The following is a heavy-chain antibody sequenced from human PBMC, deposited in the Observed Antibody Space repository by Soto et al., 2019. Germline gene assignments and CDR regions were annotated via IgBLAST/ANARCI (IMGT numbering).Heavy chain of an antibody. V-gene: IGHV3-23*01. J-gene: IGHJ6*02. Sequence: PGGSLRLSCAASGFTFTNYAINWVRQAPGKGLEWVSAISGSGSSTYYADSVKGRFTISRDNAKNTVYLQMDSLSVDDTATYYCAKRAYGSASYYNLIYYFYGMDVWGQGTTVTVSS. CDR2: ISGSGSST. CDR3: AKRAYGSASYYNLIYYFYGMDV. D-gene: IGHD3-10*01. CDR1: GFTFTNYA.